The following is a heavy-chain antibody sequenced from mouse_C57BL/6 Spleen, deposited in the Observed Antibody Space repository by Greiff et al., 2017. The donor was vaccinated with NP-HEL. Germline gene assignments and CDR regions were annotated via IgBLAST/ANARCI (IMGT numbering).Heavy chain of an antibody. V-gene: IGHV5-17*03. Sequence: EVKLMESGGGLVKPGGSLKLSCAASGFTFSDYGMHWVRQAPEKGLEWVAYISSGSSTIYYADTVKGRFTIPRDNARNTLYLQMSSLKSEDTAMYYCTRDGDYGSSFAWCADWGQGTLVTVSA. CDR2: ISSGSSTI. CDR1: GFTFSDYG. CDR3: TRDGDYGSSFAWCAD. J-gene: IGHJ3*01. D-gene: IGHD1-1*01.